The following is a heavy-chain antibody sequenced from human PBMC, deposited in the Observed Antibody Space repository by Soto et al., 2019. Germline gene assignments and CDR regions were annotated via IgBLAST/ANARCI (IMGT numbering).Heavy chain of an antibody. CDR1: GGTFSTSA. CDR3: ACDKDRQQLGANYYYILAV. D-gene: IGHD3-3*02. V-gene: IGHV1-69*12. Sequence: QVQLMQSGAEVKKPGSSVKVSCKASGGTFSTSAISWVRQAPGEGLEWVGGIMPVFATPDYAPKFQGRVTIAADQSTTTAYLELTSLTTGDTAVYYCACDKDRQQLGANYYYILAVWGQATAITVSS. CDR2: IMPVFATP. J-gene: IGHJ6*02.